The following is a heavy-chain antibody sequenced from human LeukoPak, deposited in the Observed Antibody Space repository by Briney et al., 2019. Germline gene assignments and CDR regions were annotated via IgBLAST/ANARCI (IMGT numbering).Heavy chain of an antibody. V-gene: IGHV4-34*01. Sequence: PSETLTLTCTVSGDSFSSVTDYWGWIRQPPGKGLEWIGEINHSRSTNYNPSLKSRVTISVDTSKNQFSLKLSSVTAADTAVYYCARNRRLVIIRAFDIWGQGTMVTVSS. D-gene: IGHD3/OR15-3a*01. J-gene: IGHJ3*02. CDR3: ARNRRLVIIRAFDI. CDR2: INHSRST. CDR1: GDSFSSVTDY.